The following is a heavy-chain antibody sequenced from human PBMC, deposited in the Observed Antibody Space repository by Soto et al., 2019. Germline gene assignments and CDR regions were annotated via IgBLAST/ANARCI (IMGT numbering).Heavy chain of an antibody. V-gene: IGHV3-23*01. D-gene: IGHD5-18*01. J-gene: IGHJ6*02. Sequence: EVQLLESGGGLVQPGGSLRLSCAGPGFNFSSFAITWVGQAPGKGLEWFSTISGSGGSRFYAASVKGRFTLTRDNSKDTVYLQMNSLRVEDTAFYYCAKEGTAEWIHYYYPTDVWGRGTPVTVSS. CDR2: ISGSGGSR. CDR1: GFNFSSFA. CDR3: AKEGTAEWIHYYYPTDV.